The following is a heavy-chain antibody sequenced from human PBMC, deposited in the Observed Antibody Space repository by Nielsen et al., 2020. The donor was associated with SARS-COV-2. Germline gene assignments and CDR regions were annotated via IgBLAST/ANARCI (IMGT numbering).Heavy chain of an antibody. D-gene: IGHD3-10*01. V-gene: IGHV3-74*01. CDR3: VRVRDDGHYYDSGPFDY. CDR1: GFTLSRYW. CDR2: ISSDGTKT. Sequence: EGSLRLSCAASGFTLSRYWMNWVRQVPGKGLAWVSRISSDGTKTTYADSVKGRFTISKDNTRNTLYLQMNSLRAEDTAVYYCVRVRDDGHYYDSGPFDYWGQGALVTVSS. J-gene: IGHJ4*02.